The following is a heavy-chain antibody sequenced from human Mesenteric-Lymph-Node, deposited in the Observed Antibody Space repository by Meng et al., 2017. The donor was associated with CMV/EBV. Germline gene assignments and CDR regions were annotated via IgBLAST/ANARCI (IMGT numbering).Heavy chain of an antibody. CDR2: MYHSGST. D-gene: IGHD3-10*01. V-gene: IGHV4-39*07. Sequence: SETLSLTCTVSGGSISSISYYWGWIRQPPGKGLEWIGSMYHSGSTYYNPSLKSRVTISVDTSKNQFSLKLSSVTAADTAVYYCARSYASGSRGMDVWGQGTTVTVSS. J-gene: IGHJ6*02. CDR1: GGSISSISYY. CDR3: ARSYASGSRGMDV.